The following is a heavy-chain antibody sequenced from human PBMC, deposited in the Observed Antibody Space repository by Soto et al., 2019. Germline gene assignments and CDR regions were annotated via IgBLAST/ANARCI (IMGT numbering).Heavy chain of an antibody. J-gene: IGHJ5*01. Sequence: ASVKVSCKASGYTFTSYDINWVRQATGQGLEWMGWMNPNSGNTGYAQKFQGRVTISVDTSKSQFSLKLTSVTAADTAVYYCARALGSAAGTHNWFESWGQGTLVTVSS. CDR3: ARALGSAAGTHNWFES. CDR1: GYTFTSYD. D-gene: IGHD6-13*01. CDR2: MNPNSGNT. V-gene: IGHV1-8*01.